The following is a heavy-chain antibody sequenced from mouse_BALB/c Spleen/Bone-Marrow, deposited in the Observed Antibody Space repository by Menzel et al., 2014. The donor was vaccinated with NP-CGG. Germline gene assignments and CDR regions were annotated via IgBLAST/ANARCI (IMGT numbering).Heavy chain of an antibody. D-gene: IGHD3-1*01. CDR3: TTLARSDFDY. J-gene: IGHJ2*01. Sequence: EVKLMESGTVLARPGAAVKMSCKASGYTFSNYWMHWVKPRPGQGLEWIGTIYPGNSDTTYNQKFKGKAKLTAVTSTSTAYMELSSLTNEDSAVYYCTTLARSDFDYWGQGPNLTVSS. V-gene: IGHV1-5*01. CDR2: IYPGNSDT. CDR1: GYTFSNYW.